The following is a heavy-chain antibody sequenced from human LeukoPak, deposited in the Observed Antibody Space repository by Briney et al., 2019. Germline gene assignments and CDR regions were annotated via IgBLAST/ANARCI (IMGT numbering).Heavy chain of an antibody. J-gene: IGHJ2*01. Sequence: GGSLRLSCAASGFTFSSYAMSWVRQAPGKGLEWVSAISGSGGSTYYADSVKGRFTISRDNSKNTLYLQMNSLRAEDTAVYYCAKDGGYSSGWSDWYFDLWGRGTLVTVSS. D-gene: IGHD6-19*01. V-gene: IGHV3-23*01. CDR3: AKDGGYSSGWSDWYFDL. CDR1: GFTFSSYA. CDR2: ISGSGGST.